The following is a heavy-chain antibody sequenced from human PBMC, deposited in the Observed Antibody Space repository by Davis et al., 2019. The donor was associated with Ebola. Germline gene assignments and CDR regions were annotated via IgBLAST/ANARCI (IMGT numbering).Heavy chain of an antibody. J-gene: IGHJ4*02. CDR1: GFIFSSYV. CDR3: ARDSGIFGDYYFDS. V-gene: IGHV3-21*01. Sequence: GESLKISCAASGFIFSSYVMHWVRQAPGKGLEWVSSVNSPSNYIYYADSVKGRFTISRDNAKNSVYLQMNSLRAEDTAVYYCARDSGIFGDYYFDSWGQGTLVTVSS. D-gene: IGHD3-10*02. CDR2: VNSPSNYI.